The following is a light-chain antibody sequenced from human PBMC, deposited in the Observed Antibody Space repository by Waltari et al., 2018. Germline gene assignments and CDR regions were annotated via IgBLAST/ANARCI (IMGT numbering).Light chain of an antibody. CDR2: HDS. CDR1: NLGDKY. V-gene: IGLV3-1*01. CDR3: LAWDSSTAV. Sequence: SYKLTQPPSVSVSPGQTASISCSGDNLGDKYTSWYQQKAGQSPVLVIYHDSRRPSGIPDRFSGSNSGNTASLTISGTQALDEADCYCLAWDSSTAVFGTGTKLTVL. J-gene: IGLJ1*01.